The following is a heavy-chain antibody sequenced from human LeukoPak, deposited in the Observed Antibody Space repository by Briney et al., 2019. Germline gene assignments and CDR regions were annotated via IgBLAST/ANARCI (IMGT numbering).Heavy chain of an antibody. J-gene: IGHJ4*02. CDR1: RGSISSGDYY. D-gene: IGHD3-10*01. CDR2: IYYSGTT. CDR3: AREFPYGSGSYFNDY. V-gene: IGHV4-30-4*02. Sequence: SDTLSLTCTVSRGSISSGDYYWSWIRPPPGQDLEWIGYIYYSGTTYYNPSLMSRVTISVDTSKNQFSLKLSSVTAADTAVYFCAREFPYGSGSYFNDYWGQGTLVTVSS.